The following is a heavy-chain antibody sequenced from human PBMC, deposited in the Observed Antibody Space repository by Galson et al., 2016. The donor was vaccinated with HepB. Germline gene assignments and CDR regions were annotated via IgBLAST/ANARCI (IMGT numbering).Heavy chain of an antibody. CDR1: GFTLSTYE. CDR2: ISTSGTFI. CDR3: VRDKGFDFWSPYYSGRSYFDH. V-gene: IGHV3-48*03. J-gene: IGHJ4*02. D-gene: IGHD3-3*01. Sequence: SLRLSCAASGFTLSTYEMNWVRQAPGKGLEWVSYISTSGTFIYYADSVKGRFTISRDNAKNSLYLQMNSLRAEDTAVYYCVRDKGFDFWSPYYSGRSYFDHWGQGSLVTVSS.